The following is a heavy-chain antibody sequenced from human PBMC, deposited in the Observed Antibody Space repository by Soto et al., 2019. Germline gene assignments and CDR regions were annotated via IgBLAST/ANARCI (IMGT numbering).Heavy chain of an antibody. Sequence: QVQLVQSGAEVKKPGASVKVSCKASGYIFINYYIHWVRQAPGQGLEWIGIINPTGGSTNYAQKFRGSVTLARDTATSTVYMDLSSLRSEDTAMYYCARDLAAGDFWGQGTLVTVSS. V-gene: IGHV1-46*01. CDR3: ARDLAAGDF. CDR2: INPTGGST. J-gene: IGHJ4*02. CDR1: GYIFINYY. D-gene: IGHD6-13*01.